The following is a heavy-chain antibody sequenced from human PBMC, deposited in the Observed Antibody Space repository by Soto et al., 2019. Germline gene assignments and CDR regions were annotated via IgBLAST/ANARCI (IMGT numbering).Heavy chain of an antibody. Sequence: GGSLRLSCAASGFTFSGSVMHWVRQASGRGLEWVGRIRSKTNNYATAYAASVKGRFTVSRDDSKNTAYLQMNSLKSEDTAVYYCTDGKPNWGQGTLVTVSS. CDR1: GFTFSGSV. CDR2: IRSKTNNYAT. CDR3: TDGKPN. J-gene: IGHJ4*02. V-gene: IGHV3-73*01.